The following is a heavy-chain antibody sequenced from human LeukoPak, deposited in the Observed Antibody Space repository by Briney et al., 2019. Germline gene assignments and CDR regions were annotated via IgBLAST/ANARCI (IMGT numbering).Heavy chain of an antibody. CDR3: TRGSDTVFGVSRDGFDY. D-gene: IGHD3-3*01. CDR2: IRSKAYGGTT. V-gene: IGHV3-49*04. CDR1: GFTFSSYA. Sequence: PGGSLRLSCAASGFTFSSYAMSWVRQAPGKGLEWVGFIRSKAYGGTTEYAASVKGRYTISRDDSKSIAYLQMNSLKTEDTGVYYCTRGSDTVFGVSRDGFDYWGQGTLVTVSS. J-gene: IGHJ4*02.